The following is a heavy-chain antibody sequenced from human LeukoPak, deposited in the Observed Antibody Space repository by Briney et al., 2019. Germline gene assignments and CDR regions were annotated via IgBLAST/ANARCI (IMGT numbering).Heavy chain of an antibody. CDR3: ATRSSYSSGWYAGYFDL. V-gene: IGHV3-7*01. D-gene: IGHD6-19*01. Sequence: GGPLRLSCAASGFTFSSYWMSWVRQAPGKGLEWVANIKQDGSEKYYVDSVKGRFTISRDNAKNSLYLQMNSLRAEDTAVYYCATRSSYSSGWYAGYFDLWGRGTLVTVSS. CDR2: IKQDGSEK. CDR1: GFTFSSYW. J-gene: IGHJ2*01.